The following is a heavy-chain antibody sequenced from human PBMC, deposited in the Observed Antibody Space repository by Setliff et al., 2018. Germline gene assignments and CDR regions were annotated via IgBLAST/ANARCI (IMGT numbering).Heavy chain of an antibody. V-gene: IGHV3-48*03. D-gene: IGHD3-10*01. J-gene: IGHJ4*02. CDR3: ARDKDPWRWFGESSLGY. Sequence: GGSLRLSCAASGFTFRSYEMNWVRQAPGKGLEWVSYISSSGSTIYYADSVKGRFTISRDYAKNSLYLQMNSLRAEDTAVYYCARDKDPWRWFGESSLGYWGQGTLVTVSS. CDR2: ISSSGSTI. CDR1: GFTFRSYE.